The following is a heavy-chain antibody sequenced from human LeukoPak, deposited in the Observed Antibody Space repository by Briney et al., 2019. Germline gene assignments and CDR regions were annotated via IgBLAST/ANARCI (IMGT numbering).Heavy chain of an antibody. D-gene: IGHD3-22*01. Sequence: SETLSLTCTVSGGSISSHYWSWIRQPPGKGLEWIGYIYYSGSTNYNPSLKSRVTISVDTSKNQFSLKLSSVTAADTAVYYCARGPDYYDSSGYYFDYWGQGTLVTVSS. V-gene: IGHV4-59*11. CDR1: GGSISSHY. CDR2: IYYSGST. CDR3: ARGPDYYDSSGYYFDY. J-gene: IGHJ4*02.